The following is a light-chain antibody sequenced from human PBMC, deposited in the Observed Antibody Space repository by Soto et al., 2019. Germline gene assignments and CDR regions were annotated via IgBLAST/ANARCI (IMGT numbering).Light chain of an antibody. CDR3: QQYGSSPRT. Sequence: EIVLTQSPGTLSLSPGERATHACRASQSVSSSYLAWYQQKPGQAPRLLIYGASSRATGIPDRFSGSGSGTDFTLTISRLEPEDFAVYYRQQYGSSPRTFGHGTKVEIK. V-gene: IGKV3-20*01. CDR2: GAS. J-gene: IGKJ1*01. CDR1: QSVSSSY.